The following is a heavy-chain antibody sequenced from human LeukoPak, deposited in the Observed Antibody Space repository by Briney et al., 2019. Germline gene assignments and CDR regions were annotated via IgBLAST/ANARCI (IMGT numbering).Heavy chain of an antibody. CDR2: IYTSGST. D-gene: IGHD5-18*01. V-gene: IGHV4-4*07. J-gene: IGHJ4*02. Sequence: SETLSLTCTVSGGSISSYYWSWIRQPAGKGLEWIGRIYTSGSTNYNPSLKSRVTMSVDTSKNQFSLKLSSVTAADTAVYYCARAHPGYSYGSYYFDYWGQGTLVTVSS. CDR3: ARAHPGYSYGSYYFDY. CDR1: GGSISSYY.